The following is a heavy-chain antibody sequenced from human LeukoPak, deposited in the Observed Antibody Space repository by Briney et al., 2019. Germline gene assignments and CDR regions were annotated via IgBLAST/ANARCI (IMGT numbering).Heavy chain of an antibody. D-gene: IGHD4-17*01. CDR3: ARVREYFGDFNFQK. Sequence: SETLSLTCSVSGVSTSTNTYYWAWIRQPPGKGLEWIGTISYSGTTYYNPSLKSRVTISLDTSKNQFSLRLSSVTAADTAVYYCARVREYFGDFNFQKWGQGTLATVSS. J-gene: IGHJ4*02. V-gene: IGHV4-39*07. CDR1: GVSTSTNTYY. CDR2: ISYSGTT.